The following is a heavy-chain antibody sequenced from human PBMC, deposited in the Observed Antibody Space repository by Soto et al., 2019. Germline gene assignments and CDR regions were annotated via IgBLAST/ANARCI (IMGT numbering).Heavy chain of an antibody. V-gene: IGHV1-69*12. CDR3: VRAAPGLKLDL. CDR1: GDTFSSYS. Sequence: QVQLVQSGAEVKKPGSSVKVSCKASGDTFSSYSLNWVRQAPGQGLEWMGWVIPMFGSTNYAQKFLGGVTITADGSTMAAYVVISSLKSDDPALAYCVRAAPGLKLDLWGQGTL. D-gene: IGHD6-13*01. CDR2: VIPMFGST. J-gene: IGHJ4*02.